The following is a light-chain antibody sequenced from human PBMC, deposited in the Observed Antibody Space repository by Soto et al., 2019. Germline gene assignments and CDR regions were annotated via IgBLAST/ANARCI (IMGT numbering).Light chain of an antibody. CDR2: DNN. CDR3: GTWDSSLSAGGV. CDR1: SSNIGNNY. Sequence: QSALTQPPSVSAAPGQKVTISCSGSSSNIGNNYVSWYQQLPGAAPKLLIYDNNKRPSGIPDRFSGSKSGTSATLGITGLQTGDEADYCCGTWDSSLSAGGVFGTGTKVTVL. V-gene: IGLV1-51*01. J-gene: IGLJ1*01.